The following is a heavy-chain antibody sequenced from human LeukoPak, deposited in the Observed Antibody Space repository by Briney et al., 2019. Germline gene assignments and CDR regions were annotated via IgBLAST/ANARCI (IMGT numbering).Heavy chain of an antibody. Sequence: PGGSLRLSCAASGFTFSSYWMHWVRQAPGKGLVWVSRIKGDGSSTRYADSVKGRFTISRDNAKNTLYLQMNSLGAEDTAIYDCARDHSPGWFDPWGQGTLVTVSS. J-gene: IGHJ5*02. V-gene: IGHV3-74*01. CDR2: IKGDGSST. CDR3: ARDHSPGWFDP. CDR1: GFTFSSYW. D-gene: IGHD4-11*01.